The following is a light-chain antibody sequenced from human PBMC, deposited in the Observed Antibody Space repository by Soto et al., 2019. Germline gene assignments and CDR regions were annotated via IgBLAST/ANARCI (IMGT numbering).Light chain of an antibody. V-gene: IGKV2-28*01. Sequence: DIVMTQSPLSLSVIPGEPASISCRSSQSLQHTNGYKYLDWYLQKPGQSPRFLIYWGSTRASGVPDRFSGSGSGTDFTLKISRVEAEDVGLYYCMQALQTPVTFGQGTRLEI. J-gene: IGKJ5*01. CDR3: MQALQTPVT. CDR1: QSLQHTNGYKY. CDR2: WGS.